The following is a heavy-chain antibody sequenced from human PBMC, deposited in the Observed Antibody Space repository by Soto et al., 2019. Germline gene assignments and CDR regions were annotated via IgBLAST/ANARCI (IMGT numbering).Heavy chain of an antibody. CDR1: GFTFSSYA. D-gene: IGHD2-2*01. CDR3: AKGGIVVVPYMDV. J-gene: IGHJ6*03. CDR2: ISGSGGST. Sequence: GWSLRLSCAASGFTFSSYAVSWVRQAPGKGLEWVSAISGSGGSTYYADSVKGRFTISRDNSKNTLYLQMNSLRAEDTAVYYCAKGGIVVVPYMDVWGKGTTVTVSS. V-gene: IGHV3-23*01.